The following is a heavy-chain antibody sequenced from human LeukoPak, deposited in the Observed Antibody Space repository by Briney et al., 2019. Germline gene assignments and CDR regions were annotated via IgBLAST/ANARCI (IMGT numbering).Heavy chain of an antibody. Sequence: SETLSLTCTVSGGSISSYYWSWIRQPPGKGLEWIGYIYYSGSTNYNPSPKSRVTISVDTSKNQFSLKLSSVTAADTAVYDCARHSNTMVRGIIGYGMDVWGQGTTVTVSS. CDR1: GGSISSYY. D-gene: IGHD3-10*01. CDR2: IYYSGST. V-gene: IGHV4-59*08. J-gene: IGHJ6*02. CDR3: ARHSNTMVRGIIGYGMDV.